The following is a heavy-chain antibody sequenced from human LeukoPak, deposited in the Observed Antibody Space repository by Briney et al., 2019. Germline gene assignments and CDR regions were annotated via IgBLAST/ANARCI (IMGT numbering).Heavy chain of an antibody. J-gene: IGHJ5*02. V-gene: IGHV1-2*02. CDR3: ARAVVSTMIPGP. Sequence: ASVKVSCKASGYTFTGYYMHWVRQAPGQGLEWMGWINPNSGGTNYAQKLQGRVTMTRDTSISTAYMELSRLRSDDTAVYYCARAVVSTMIPGPWGQGTLVTVSS. CDR1: GYTFTGYY. CDR2: INPNSGGT. D-gene: IGHD3-22*01.